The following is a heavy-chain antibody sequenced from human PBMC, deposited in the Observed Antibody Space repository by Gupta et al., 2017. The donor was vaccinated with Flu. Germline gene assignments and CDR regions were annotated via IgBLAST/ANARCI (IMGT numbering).Heavy chain of an antibody. CDR3: AGYGDFAS. CDR2: ISYDGGSI. D-gene: IGHD4-17*01. CDR1: GFSFSSYA. Sequence: QEQLVEPGGGLVQPARSLRLACASSGFSFSSYAMYWVRQAPGKGLEWVAVISYDGGSIDYADSVKGRFTISRDNTKNTLYLQMNSLRADDTAVYYCAGYGDFASWGQGALVTVSS. V-gene: IGHV3-30-3*01. J-gene: IGHJ4*02.